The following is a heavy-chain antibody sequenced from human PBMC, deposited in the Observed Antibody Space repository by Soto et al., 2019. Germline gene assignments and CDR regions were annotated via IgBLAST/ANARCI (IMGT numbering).Heavy chain of an antibody. Sequence: TLSLTCAVYGGSFSGYYWSWIRQPPGKGLEWIGEINHSGSTNYNPSLKSRVTISVDTSKNQFSLKLSSVTAADTAVYYCARGTLLFLQQYYYYYYMDVWGKGTTVTVSS. V-gene: IGHV4-34*01. J-gene: IGHJ6*03. CDR1: GGSFSGYY. CDR3: ARGTLLFLQQYYYYYYMDV. CDR2: INHSGST.